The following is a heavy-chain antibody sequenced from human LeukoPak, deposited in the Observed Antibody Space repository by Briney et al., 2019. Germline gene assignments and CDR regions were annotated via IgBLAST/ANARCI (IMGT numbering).Heavy chain of an antibody. D-gene: IGHD3-3*01. J-gene: IGHJ6*02. Sequence: ASVKVSCKASGYTFTSYGISWVRQAPGQGLEWMGWISAYNGNTNYAQKLQGRVTMTTDTSTSTAYMELRSLRSDDTAVYYCARGYYDFWSGYYLGPRSYYYYYGMDVWGQGTTVTVS. CDR2: ISAYNGNT. CDR1: GYTFTSYG. CDR3: ARGYYDFWSGYYLGPRSYYYYYGMDV. V-gene: IGHV1-18*01.